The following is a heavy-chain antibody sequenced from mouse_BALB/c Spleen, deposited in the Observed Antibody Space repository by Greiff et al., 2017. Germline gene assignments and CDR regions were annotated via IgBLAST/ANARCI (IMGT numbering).Heavy chain of an antibody. J-gene: IGHJ2*01. Sequence: EVKLQESGGGLVQPGGSLRLSCATSGFTFTDYYMSWVRQPPGKALEWLGFIRNKANGYTTEYSASVKGRFTISRDNSQSILYLQMNTLRAEDSATYYCARDYYGLDYWGQGTTLTVSS. D-gene: IGHD1-2*01. CDR3: ARDYYGLDY. V-gene: IGHV7-3*02. CDR2: IRNKANGYTT. CDR1: GFTFTDYY.